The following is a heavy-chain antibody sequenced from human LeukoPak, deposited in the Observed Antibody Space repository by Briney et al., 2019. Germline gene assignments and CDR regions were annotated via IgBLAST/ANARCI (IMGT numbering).Heavy chain of an antibody. V-gene: IGHV4-59*01. D-gene: IGHD3-10*01. CDR1: GGSIRSYY. Sequence: SETLSLTCTVSGGSIRSYYWSWIRQPPGKGLEWIGYIYYSGSTNYNPSLKSRVTISVDTSKNQISLKLSSVTAADTAVYYCARGGSGTYLSHLRFDYWGQGTLVTVSS. J-gene: IGHJ4*02. CDR2: IYYSGST. CDR3: ARGGSGTYLSHLRFDY.